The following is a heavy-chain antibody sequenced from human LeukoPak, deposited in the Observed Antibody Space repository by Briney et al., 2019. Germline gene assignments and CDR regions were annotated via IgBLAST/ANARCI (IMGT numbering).Heavy chain of an antibody. CDR2: IYHSGST. D-gene: IGHD3-9*01. Sequence: TSGTLSLTCAVSGGSIISSNWWSWVRQPPGKGLEWIGEIYHSGSTNYNPSLKSRVTISVDKSKNQFSLKLSSVTAADTAVYYCARLRYFDWSFDYWGQATLVTVSS. CDR1: GGSIISSNW. CDR3: ARLRYFDWSFDY. V-gene: IGHV4-4*02. J-gene: IGHJ4*02.